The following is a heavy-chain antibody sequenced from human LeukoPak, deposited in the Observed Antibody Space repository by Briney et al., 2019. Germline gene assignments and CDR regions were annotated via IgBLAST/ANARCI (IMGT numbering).Heavy chain of an antibody. D-gene: IGHD3/OR15-3a*01. CDR1: GYSISNGYY. J-gene: IGHJ4*02. V-gene: IGHV4-61*02. Sequence: PSETLSLTCTVSGYSISNGYYWSWIRQPAGKGLEWIGRISTSGSTNYNPSLKSRVTISVDTSKNQFSLKLSSVTAADTAVYYCARQTGSGLFILPGGQGTLVTVSS. CDR2: ISTSGST. CDR3: ARQTGSGLFILP.